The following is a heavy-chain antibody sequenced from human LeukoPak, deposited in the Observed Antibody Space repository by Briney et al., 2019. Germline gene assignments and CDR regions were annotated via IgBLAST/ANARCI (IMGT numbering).Heavy chain of an antibody. CDR2: IIPIFGTA. Sequence: ASVKVSCKASGGTFGSYAISWVRQAPGQGLEWMGGIIPIFGTANYAQKFQGRVTITADESTSTAYMELSSLRSEDTAVYYCALTYYYDSSGYYYVTYFDYWGQGTLVTVSS. V-gene: IGHV1-69*13. CDR1: GGTFGSYA. D-gene: IGHD3-22*01. CDR3: ALTYYYDSSGYYYVTYFDY. J-gene: IGHJ4*02.